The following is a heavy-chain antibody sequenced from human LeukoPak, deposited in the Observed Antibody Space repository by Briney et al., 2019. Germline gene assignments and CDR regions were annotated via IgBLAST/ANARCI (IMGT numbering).Heavy chain of an antibody. D-gene: IGHD2-21*02. Sequence: GGSLRLSCAASGFTFSGSAINWVRQASGKGLEWVGRIRSKAKDYATEYAASMKARFIISRDESKNTAFLQMNSLEIEDTAVYYCTRPGEDCGGDCDRSFDLWGRGTLVTVSS. CDR2: IRSKAKDYAT. J-gene: IGHJ2*01. CDR3: TRPGEDCGGDCDRSFDL. CDR1: GFTFSGSA. V-gene: IGHV3-73*01.